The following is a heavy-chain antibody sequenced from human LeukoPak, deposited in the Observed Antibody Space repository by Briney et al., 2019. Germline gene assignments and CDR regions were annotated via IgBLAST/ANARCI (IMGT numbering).Heavy chain of an antibody. J-gene: IGHJ4*02. CDR1: GGSISSYY. CDR3: AREFETYYFDY. V-gene: IGHV4-59*01. Sequence: SETLSLTCTVSGGSISSYYWSWIRQPPGKGLEWIGYIYYSGSTNYNPSLKSRVTISVDTSKNQFSLKLSSVTVADTAVYYCAREFETYYFDYWGQGTLVTVSS. CDR2: IYYSGST.